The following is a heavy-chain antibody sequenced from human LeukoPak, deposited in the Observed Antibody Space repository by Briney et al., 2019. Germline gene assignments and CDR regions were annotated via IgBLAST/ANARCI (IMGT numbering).Heavy chain of an antibody. CDR2: IYWDNNK. CDR3: AHYGDYRFLYYFDH. D-gene: IGHD4-17*01. Sequence: KESGPPLVKLTQTLTLTCTFSGFSLTTSGVGVGWIRQPPGKALEWLALIYWDNNKLYSPSLKSRLTIAKDTSKNQVVLTMTNMDPVDTATYSCAHYGDYRFLYYFDHWGQGTLVTVSS. CDR1: GFSLTTSGVG. V-gene: IGHV2-5*02. J-gene: IGHJ4*02.